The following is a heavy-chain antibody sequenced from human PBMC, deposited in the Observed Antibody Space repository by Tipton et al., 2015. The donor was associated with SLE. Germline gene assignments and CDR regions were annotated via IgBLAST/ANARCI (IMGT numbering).Heavy chain of an antibody. J-gene: IGHJ3*02. V-gene: IGHV4-39*07. CDR1: GGSISSGGYY. D-gene: IGHD1-26*01. Sequence: LRLSCTVSGGSISSGGYYWGWIRQAPGKGLEWIGSFCYSGSTFYNASLKSRVTISLDTSKNQLSLNLSSVTAADTAVYYCARPQWELGAFDIWGQGTVVTVSS. CDR3: ARPQWELGAFDI. CDR2: FCYSGST.